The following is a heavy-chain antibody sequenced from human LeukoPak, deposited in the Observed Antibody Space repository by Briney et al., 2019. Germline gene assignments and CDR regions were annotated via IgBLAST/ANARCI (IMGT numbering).Heavy chain of an antibody. CDR2: ISNSGGST. CDR1: GFIFSSYA. Sequence: GGSLRLSCAASGFIFSSYAMSWVRQAPGKGLEWVSAISNSGGSTYYADSVKGRFTISRDKSENTLYLQMNSLRAEDTAVYYCAKVWSVGATIYYFDYWGQGTLVTVSS. V-gene: IGHV3-23*01. J-gene: IGHJ4*02. D-gene: IGHD1-26*01. CDR3: AKVWSVGATIYYFDY.